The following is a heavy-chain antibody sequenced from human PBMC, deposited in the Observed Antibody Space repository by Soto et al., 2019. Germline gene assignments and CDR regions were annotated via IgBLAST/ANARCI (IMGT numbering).Heavy chain of an antibody. V-gene: IGHV3-23*01. Sequence: GSLRLSCAASGFTFSSYAMSWVHQAPGKGLEWVSAISGSGGSTYYADSVKGRFTISRDNSKNTLYLQMNSLRAEDTAVYYCAKDTEMATITNFDYWGQGTLVTVSS. D-gene: IGHD5-12*01. CDR2: ISGSGGST. CDR3: AKDTEMATITNFDY. J-gene: IGHJ4*02. CDR1: GFTFSSYA.